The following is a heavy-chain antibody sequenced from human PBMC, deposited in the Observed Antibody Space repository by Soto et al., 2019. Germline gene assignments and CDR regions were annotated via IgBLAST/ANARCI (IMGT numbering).Heavy chain of an antibody. D-gene: IGHD3-9*01. CDR3: ARHIRRYSLEWLLPIDY. CDR2: IYYSGST. J-gene: IGHJ4*02. V-gene: IGHV4-39*01. CDR1: GGSISSSSYY. Sequence: PSETLSLTCTVSGGSISSSSYYWGRIRQPPGKGLEWIGSIYYSGSTYYNPSLKSRVTISVDTSKNQFSLKLSSVTAADTAVYYCARHIRRYSLEWLLPIDYWGQGTLVTVSS.